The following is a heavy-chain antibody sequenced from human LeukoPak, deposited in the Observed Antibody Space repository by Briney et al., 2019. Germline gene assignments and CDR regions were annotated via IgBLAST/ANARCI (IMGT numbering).Heavy chain of an antibody. J-gene: IGHJ4*02. CDR3: AGHHQAYSRTY. D-gene: IGHD6-13*01. V-gene: IGHV3-30*02. CDR1: GFNFSIYA. CDR2: IRFDGSNK. Sequence: GGSLRLSCAASGFNFSIYAMQWVRQAPGKGLEWVAFIRFDGSNKYYVDSVKGRFTISRDNSKNTLYLQMNSLRAEDTGVYYCAGHHQAYSRTYWGQGTLVTVSS.